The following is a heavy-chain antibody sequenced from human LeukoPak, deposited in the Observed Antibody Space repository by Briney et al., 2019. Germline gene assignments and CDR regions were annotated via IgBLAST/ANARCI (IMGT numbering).Heavy chain of an antibody. CDR1: GGSISSYY. D-gene: IGHD6-19*01. CDR2: IYYSGST. CDR3: ARGYSSDWTRLDY. J-gene: IGHJ4*02. V-gene: IGHV4-59*13. Sequence: SSDTLSLTCTVSGGSISSYYWSWIRQPRVKGLELIGLIYYSGSTNYKPSLKRRVTTSVDTSKNQFSLKLSSVTAADTAVYYCARGYSSDWTRLDYWGQGTLVTVSS.